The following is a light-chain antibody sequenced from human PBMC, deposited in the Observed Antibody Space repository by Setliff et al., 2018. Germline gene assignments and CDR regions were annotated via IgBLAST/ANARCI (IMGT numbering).Light chain of an antibody. CDR1: SSDVGSYNL. CDR3: SSYAGSNNPYV. J-gene: IGLJ1*01. Sequence: QSVLTQPASVSGSPGQSITISCTGTSSDVGSYNLVSWYQQHPGKAPKLMIYEVSKRPSGVSNRFSGSKSGNTASLTISGLQAEDEADYYCSSYAGSNNPYVFGTGTKVTV. V-gene: IGLV2-23*02. CDR2: EVS.